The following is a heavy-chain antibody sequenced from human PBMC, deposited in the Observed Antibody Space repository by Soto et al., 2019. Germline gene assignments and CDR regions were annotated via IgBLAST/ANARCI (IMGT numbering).Heavy chain of an antibody. CDR3: ARSLIGDTYASAGRET. J-gene: IGHJ5*02. CDR2: TIPIFHIT. D-gene: IGHD2-15*01. CDR1: GGPYNKYT. V-gene: IGHV1-69*02. Sequence: QVQLVQSGTEVKKPGSSVTVSCKASGGPYNKYTISWVRQAPGQGLEGMGRTIPIFHITNYAHELQGRVTSTASNSTSTVYLDPRSLRSVDAAVYCCARSLIGDTYASAGRETWGPTTLVSVSS.